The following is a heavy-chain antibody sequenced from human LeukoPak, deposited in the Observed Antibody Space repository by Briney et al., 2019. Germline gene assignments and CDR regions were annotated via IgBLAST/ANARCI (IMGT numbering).Heavy chain of an antibody. D-gene: IGHD6-6*01. CDR1: GYSFTSYW. V-gene: IGHV5-51*01. J-gene: IGHJ5*02. Sequence: GESLKISCKGSGYSFTSYWIGWVRQMPGKGLEWMGIIYPGDSDTRYSPSFQGQVTISADKSISTAYLQWSSLKASDTAMYYCARHRYSSSIWDWFDPWGQGTLVTVSS. CDR3: ARHRYSSSIWDWFDP. CDR2: IYPGDSDT.